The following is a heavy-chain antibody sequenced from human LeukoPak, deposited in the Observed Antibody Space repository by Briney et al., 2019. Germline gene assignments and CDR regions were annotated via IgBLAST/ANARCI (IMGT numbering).Heavy chain of an antibody. J-gene: IGHJ3*01. CDR3: ATLRGDAALIVGSDAFDF. D-gene: IGHD5-18*01. V-gene: IGHV5-51*01. Sequence: GESLKISCKGSGYRFSMSWIAWVRQMPGKGLEWMGIVLPGDSDTRYSPSFRGQVTISADKSINTAYVQWSSLKASDTAMYYCATLRGDAALIVGSDAFDFWGQGTVVTVSS. CDR1: GYRFSMSW. CDR2: VLPGDSDT.